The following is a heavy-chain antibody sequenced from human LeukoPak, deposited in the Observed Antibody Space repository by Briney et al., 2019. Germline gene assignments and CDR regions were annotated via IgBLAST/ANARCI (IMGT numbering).Heavy chain of an antibody. V-gene: IGHV4-59*08. CDR3: ARHWDSSSWYYDY. D-gene: IGHD6-13*01. CDR2: IYYSGTT. CDR1: GGSISSYY. Sequence: SGTLSLTCTVSGGSISSYYWSWIRQPPGKGLEWIGYIYYSGTTNYNPSLKSRVTISVDTSKNQFSLKLNSVTAADTAVYYCARHWDSSSWYYDYWGQGTLVTVSS. J-gene: IGHJ4*02.